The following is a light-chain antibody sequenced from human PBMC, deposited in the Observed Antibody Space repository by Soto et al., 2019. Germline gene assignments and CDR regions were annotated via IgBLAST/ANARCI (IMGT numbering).Light chain of an antibody. CDR3: SSYTTSNTWL. CDR2: EVS. CDR1: TSDVGGFDS. V-gene: IGLV2-14*01. Sequence: QSALTQPASVSGSPGQSITISCTATTSDVGGFDSVSWYQQNPGTAPRVIIYEVSNRPSGVSYRFSGSKSANTASLTISGLQADDEADYYCSSYTTSNTWLFGGGTKVTVL. J-gene: IGLJ3*02.